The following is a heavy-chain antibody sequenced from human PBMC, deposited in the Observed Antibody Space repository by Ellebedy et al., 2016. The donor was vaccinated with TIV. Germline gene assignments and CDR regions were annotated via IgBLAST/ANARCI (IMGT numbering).Heavy chain of an antibody. CDR3: ARLYDSNAFYQYGGFDS. J-gene: IGHJ4*02. V-gene: IGHV2-5*02. Sequence: SGPTLVKPTQTLTLTCTFSGFSLSTSGVGVGWIHQPPGKALEWLAVIYWDDDDRYSPSLKSRLTITKDTSKNQVVLTMTNMDPVDTGTYYCARLYDSNAFYQYGGFDSWGQGTLVTVSS. CDR2: IYWDDDD. CDR1: GFSLSTSGVG. D-gene: IGHD3-22*01.